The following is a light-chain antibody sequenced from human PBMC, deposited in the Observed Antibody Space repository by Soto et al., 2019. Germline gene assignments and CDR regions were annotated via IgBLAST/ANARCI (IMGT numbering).Light chain of an antibody. CDR2: DVT. J-gene: IGLJ1*01. CDR3: CSYTTSLTYV. V-gene: IGLV2-8*01. CDR1: SSDVGAYNY. Sequence: QSALTQPPSASGSPGQTVANSCTGSSSDVGAYNYVSWYQQHPGKAPKLMIYDVTERPSGVPNRFSGSKSGNTASLTVSGLQPEDEADYYCCSYTTSLTYVFGTGTKVTVL.